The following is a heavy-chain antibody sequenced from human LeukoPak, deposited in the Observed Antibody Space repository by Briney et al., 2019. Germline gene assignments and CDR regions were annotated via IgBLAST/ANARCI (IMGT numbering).Heavy chain of an antibody. D-gene: IGHD3-3*01. J-gene: IGHJ4*02. CDR1: GFTFSSYA. V-gene: IGHV3-43*02. Sequence: GGPLRLSCAASGFTFSSYAMSWVRQAPGKGLEWVSLISGDGGSTYYADSVKGRFTISRDNSKNSLYLQMNSLRTEDTALYYCAKEPYDFWSGPHLYYFDYRGQGTLVTVSS. CDR2: ISGDGGST. CDR3: AKEPYDFWSGPHLYYFDY.